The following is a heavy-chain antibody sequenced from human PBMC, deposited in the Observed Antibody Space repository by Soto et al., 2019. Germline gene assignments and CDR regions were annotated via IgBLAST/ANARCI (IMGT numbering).Heavy chain of an antibody. J-gene: IGHJ4*02. CDR1: GFSLSTSGVG. V-gene: IGHV2-5*02. D-gene: IGHD6-19*01. CDR2: IYWDDDK. CDR3: AHTGRYRSGRYFHY. Sequence: SGPTLVNPTQTLTLTCTFSGFSLSTSGVGVGWIRQPPGKALEWLALIYWDDDKRYSPSLKSRLTITKDTSKNQVVLTMTNMDPADTATYYSAHTGRYRSGRYFHYCGQGTLVTVSS.